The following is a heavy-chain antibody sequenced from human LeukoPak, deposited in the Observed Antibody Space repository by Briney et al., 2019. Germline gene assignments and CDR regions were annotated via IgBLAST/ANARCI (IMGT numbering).Heavy chain of an antibody. V-gene: IGHV4-34*01. D-gene: IGHD5-12*01. J-gene: IGHJ4*02. CDR1: GFTFSSYG. Sequence: PGGSLRLSCAASGFTFSSYGMSWVRQPPGKGLEWIGEINHSGSTNYNPSLRSRVTISVDTSKNQFSLKLSSVTAADTAVYYCARGRGYSGYDYANWGQGTLVTVSS. CDR3: ARGRGYSGYDYAN. CDR2: INHSGST.